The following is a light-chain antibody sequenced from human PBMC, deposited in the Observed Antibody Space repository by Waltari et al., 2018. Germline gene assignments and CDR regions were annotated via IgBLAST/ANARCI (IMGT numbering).Light chain of an antibody. CDR3: QQLISYPLT. Sequence: IQLTQSPSSLSASVGDRVIITCRASQDIRTYLGWYQQKPGKAPKLLIYAASTSQSGVPSRFSGSGSGTECSLTITSLQPEDFASYYCQQLISYPLTFGGGTKVEIK. CDR1: QDIRTY. V-gene: IGKV1-9*01. J-gene: IGKJ4*01. CDR2: AAS.